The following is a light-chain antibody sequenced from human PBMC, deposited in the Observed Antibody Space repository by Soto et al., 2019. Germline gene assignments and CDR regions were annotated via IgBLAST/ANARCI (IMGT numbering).Light chain of an antibody. CDR2: EGS. CDR3: CSYAGSNYYV. V-gene: IGLV2-23*01. Sequence: QSVLTQPASVSGSPGQSITISCTGTSNDVGSYNLVSWYQRHPGKAPKLMIFEGSKRPSGVSNRFSGSKSGNTASLTISGLQAEDEADFSCCSYAGSNYYVFGTGTKVTVL. CDR1: SNDVGSYNL. J-gene: IGLJ1*01.